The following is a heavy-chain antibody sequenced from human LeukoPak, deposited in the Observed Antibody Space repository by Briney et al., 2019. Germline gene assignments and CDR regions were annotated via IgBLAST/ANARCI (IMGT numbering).Heavy chain of an antibody. CDR3: AKVPDTWFGGGYFDY. Sequence: PGGSLRLSCAASGFTFSSYGMHWVRQAPGKGLEWVAVISYDGSNKYYADSVKGRFTISRDNSKNTLYLQMNSLRAEDTAVYYCAKVPDTWFGGGYFDYWGQGTLVTVSS. V-gene: IGHV3-30*18. CDR2: ISYDGSNK. D-gene: IGHD3-10*01. J-gene: IGHJ4*02. CDR1: GFTFSSYG.